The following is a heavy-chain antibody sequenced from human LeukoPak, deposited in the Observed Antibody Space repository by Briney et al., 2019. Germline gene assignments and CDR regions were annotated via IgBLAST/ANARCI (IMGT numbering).Heavy chain of an antibody. V-gene: IGHV1-69*01. CDR1: GGTFSSYA. J-gene: IGHJ4*02. Sequence: SVKVSCKASGGTFSSYAISWVRQAPGQGFEWMGGIIPIFGTANYAQKFQGRVTITADESTSTAYMELRSLRSDDTAVYYCALGGDYYDSSGYYYWGQGTLVTVSS. CDR2: IIPIFGTA. D-gene: IGHD3-22*01. CDR3: ALGGDYYDSSGYYY.